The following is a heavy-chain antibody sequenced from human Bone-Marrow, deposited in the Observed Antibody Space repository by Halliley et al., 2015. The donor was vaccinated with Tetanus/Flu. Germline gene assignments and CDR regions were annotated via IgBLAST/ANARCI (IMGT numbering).Heavy chain of an antibody. V-gene: IGHV5-51*01. Sequence: YPGDSETRYSPPFQGQVTISVDKSINTAYLQWSSLKASDTGIYYCAKIMGYCSGGTCPGGVDYWGQGTLVSVSS. J-gene: IGHJ4*02. CDR3: AKIMGYCSGGTCPGGVDY. CDR2: YPGDSET. D-gene: IGHD2-15*01.